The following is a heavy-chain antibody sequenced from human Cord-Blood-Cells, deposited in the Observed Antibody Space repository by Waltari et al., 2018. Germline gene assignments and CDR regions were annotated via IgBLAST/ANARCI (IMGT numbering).Heavy chain of an antibody. CDR1: GYTLTELS. J-gene: IGHJ3*02. CDR3: ATAAPVGGIRWAPPAFDI. CDR2: FDPEDGET. V-gene: IGHV1-24*01. Sequence: QVQLVQSGAEVKKPGASVKVSCKVSGYTLTELSMHWVRQAPGNGLEWMGGFDPEDGETIYAQKFQGRVTMTEDTSTDTAYMELSSLRSEDTAVYYCATAAPVGGIRWAPPAFDIWGQGTMVTVSS. D-gene: IGHD3-10*01.